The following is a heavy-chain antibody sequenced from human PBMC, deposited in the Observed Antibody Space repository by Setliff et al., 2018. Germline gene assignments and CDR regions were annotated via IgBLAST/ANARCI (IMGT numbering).Heavy chain of an antibody. V-gene: IGHV4-38-2*01. D-gene: IGHD4-17*01. Sequence: SETLSLTCAVYGGSFSSGYYWGWIRQPPGKGLEWIGSIYHSGRTYYNPSLKSRVIILVDTSKNQFSLKLSSVTAADAAVYYCARDYGDSNWFDPWGQGTLVTVS. CDR3: ARDYGDSNWFDP. CDR1: GGSFSSGYY. J-gene: IGHJ5*02. CDR2: IYHSGRT.